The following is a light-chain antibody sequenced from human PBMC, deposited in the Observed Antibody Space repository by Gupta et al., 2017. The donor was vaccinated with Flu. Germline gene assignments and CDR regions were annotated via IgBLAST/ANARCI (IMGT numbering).Light chain of an antibody. CDR1: SSNIGNNY. Sequence: SSSNIGNNYVSWYQKLPGTAPRLLINDSNKRPSGMPYRFSGSRSGTSATLAIAGLQTGDEADYYCGSWDTIRRLYVFGTGAKVTVL. CDR2: DSN. CDR3: GSWDTIRRLYV. J-gene: IGLJ1*01. V-gene: IGLV1-51*01.